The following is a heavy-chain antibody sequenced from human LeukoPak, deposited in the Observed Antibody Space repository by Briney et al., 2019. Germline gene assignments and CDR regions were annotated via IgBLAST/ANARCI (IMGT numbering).Heavy chain of an antibody. CDR2: IYYSGST. V-gene: IGHV4-39*07. CDR1: GGSISSSSYY. CDR3: ARDRASDYGMWYFDL. J-gene: IGHJ2*01. Sequence: SETLSLTCTVSGGSISSSSYYWGWIRQPPGKGLEWIGSIYYSGSTYYNPSLKSRVTISVDTSKNQFSLKLSSVTAADTAVYYCARDRASDYGMWYFDLWGRGTLVTVSS. D-gene: IGHD4-17*01.